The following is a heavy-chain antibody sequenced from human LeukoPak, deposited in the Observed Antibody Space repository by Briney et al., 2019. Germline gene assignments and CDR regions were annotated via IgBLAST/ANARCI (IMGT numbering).Heavy chain of an antibody. Sequence: GASVKVSCRASGGTFSSYAISWVRQAPGQGLEWMGGIIPIFGTANYAQKFQGRVTITADESTSTAYVELSSLRSEDTAVYYCATDALRAAAGTGGMDVWGQGTMVTVSS. CDR1: GGTFSSYA. D-gene: IGHD6-13*01. CDR2: IIPIFGTA. J-gene: IGHJ6*02. V-gene: IGHV1-69*13. CDR3: ATDALRAAAGTGGMDV.